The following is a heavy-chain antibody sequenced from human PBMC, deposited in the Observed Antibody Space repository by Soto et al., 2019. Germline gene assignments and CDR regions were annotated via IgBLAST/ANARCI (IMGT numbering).Heavy chain of an antibody. CDR2: FDPEDGET. J-gene: IGHJ3*02. CDR1: GYTLTELS. D-gene: IGHD6-19*01. CDR3: ATVAAVAAPDAFDI. Sequence: ASVKVSCKVSGYTLTELSLHWGRQAPGKGLEWMGGFDPEDGETIYAQKFQGRVTMTEDTSTDTAYMELSSLRSEDTAVYYCATVAAVAAPDAFDIWGQGTMVTVSS. V-gene: IGHV1-24*01.